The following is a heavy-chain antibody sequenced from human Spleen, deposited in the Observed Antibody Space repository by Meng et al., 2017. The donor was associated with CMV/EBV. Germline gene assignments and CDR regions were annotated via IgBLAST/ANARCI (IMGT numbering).Heavy chain of an antibody. Sequence: GESLKISCAASGFNFSSAAMHWVRQAPGKGLEWVAALSYDGSDKYYAASVKGRLTVSRDNSKNTLYFQMNSLRAEDTAVYYCARQEYGFDIWGQGTMVTVSS. CDR3: ARQEYGFDI. CDR1: GFNFSSAA. J-gene: IGHJ3*02. CDR2: LSYDGSDK. V-gene: IGHV3-30*04.